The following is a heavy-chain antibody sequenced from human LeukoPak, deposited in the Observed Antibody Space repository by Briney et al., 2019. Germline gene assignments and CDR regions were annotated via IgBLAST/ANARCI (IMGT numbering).Heavy chain of an antibody. CDR2: IFYSGST. CDR1: GGSISSYY. CDR3: ARGGYDILTGYYPNSFFDY. D-gene: IGHD3-9*01. Sequence: SETLSLTCTVPGGSISSYYWSWIRQPPGKGLEWIGYIFYSGSTNYNPSLKSRVTISVDTSKNQFSLKLSSVTAADTAVYYCARGGYDILTGYYPNSFFDYWGQGTLVTVSS. J-gene: IGHJ4*02. V-gene: IGHV4-59*01.